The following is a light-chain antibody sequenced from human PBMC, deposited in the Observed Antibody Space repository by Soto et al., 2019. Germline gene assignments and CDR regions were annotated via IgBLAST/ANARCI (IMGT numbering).Light chain of an antibody. CDR3: FLSSSGARV. J-gene: IGLJ2*01. Sequence: QAVVTQEPSLTVSPGGTVTLTCGSSTRAVTSGHYPYWFQQKPGQAPRTLIYDTSNKQSWTPARFSGSLLGGKAALTLSGAQPEDEADYYCFLSSSGARVFGGGTKLTVL. CDR1: TRAVTSGHY. V-gene: IGLV7-46*01. CDR2: DTS.